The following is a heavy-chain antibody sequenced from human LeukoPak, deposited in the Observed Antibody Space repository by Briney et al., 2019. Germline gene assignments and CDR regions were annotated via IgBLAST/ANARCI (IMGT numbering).Heavy chain of an antibody. D-gene: IGHD4-17*01. V-gene: IGHV3-21*01. Sequence: PGGSLRLSCAASGFTFSSYGMNWVRQAPGKGLEWVSSITSSSSYIYYADSVKGRFTIPRDNAKNSLYLQMNSLRAEDTAVYYCARLNDDYDRANFDYWGQGTLVTVSS. CDR3: ARLNDDYDRANFDY. CDR1: GFTFSSYG. J-gene: IGHJ4*02. CDR2: ITSSSSYI.